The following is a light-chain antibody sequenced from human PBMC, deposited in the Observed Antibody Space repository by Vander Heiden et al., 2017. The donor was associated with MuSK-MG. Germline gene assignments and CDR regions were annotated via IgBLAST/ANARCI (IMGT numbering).Light chain of an antibody. Sequence: DIQITQSPSSPSASVGDRVTITCWASQGIVNYLSWGQQKPEKAPKLLIYAASTVQSGVPSWFSGSGCGTDFTLTISRLQPEDVATYYCQKDNCPPRTFGQGTKVEIK. CDR2: AAS. CDR3: QKDNCPPRT. J-gene: IGKJ1*01. CDR1: QGIVNY. V-gene: IGKV1-27*01.